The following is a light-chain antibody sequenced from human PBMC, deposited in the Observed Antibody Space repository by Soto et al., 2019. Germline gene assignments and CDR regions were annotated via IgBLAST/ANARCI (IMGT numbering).Light chain of an antibody. CDR3: QHRSDWPLT. CDR2: DAS. V-gene: IGKV3-11*01. J-gene: IGKJ4*01. Sequence: EIVLTQSPATLSLSPGERATLSCRASQSVSTFLAWYQQKPDQAPRLLIYDASDRATGIPARFSGSGSGTDFTLTISSLEPEDSAVYYCQHRSDWPLTFGGGTKVEIK. CDR1: QSVSTF.